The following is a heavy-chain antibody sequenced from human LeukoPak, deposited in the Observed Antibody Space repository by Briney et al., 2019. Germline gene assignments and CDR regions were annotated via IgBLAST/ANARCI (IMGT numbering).Heavy chain of an antibody. CDR2: IYYSGST. D-gene: IGHD5-18*01. Sequence: SETLSLTCTVSGGSISSSSYYWGWIRQPPGKGLEWIGSIYYSGSTYYNPSLKSRVTISVDTSKSQFSLKLSSVTAADTAVYYCARLIRGYSYRVVYWGQGTLVTVSS. V-gene: IGHV4-39*07. J-gene: IGHJ4*02. CDR3: ARLIRGYSYRVVY. CDR1: GGSISSSSYY.